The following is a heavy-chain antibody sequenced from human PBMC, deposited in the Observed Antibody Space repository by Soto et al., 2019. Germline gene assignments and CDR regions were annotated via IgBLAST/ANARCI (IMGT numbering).Heavy chain of an antibody. V-gene: IGHV1-2*04. CDR3: ARDKDGRDV. J-gene: IGHJ6*02. CDR1: GYTVTGYD. CDR2: INPNSGGT. Sequence: ASVKVSCKASGYTVTGYDIHWVRQATGQGLEWMGWINPNSGGTNYAQKFQGWVTMTRDTSISTAYMELSRLRSDDTAVYYCARDKDGRDVWGQGTTVTVSS.